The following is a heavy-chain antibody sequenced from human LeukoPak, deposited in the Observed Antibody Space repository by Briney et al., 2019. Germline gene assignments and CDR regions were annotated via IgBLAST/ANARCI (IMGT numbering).Heavy chain of an antibody. CDR3: ARDIVVVVAAHEGYYYYGMDV. Sequence: GASVKVSCKASGYTFTSYAIHWVRQAPGQRLEWMGWINAGNGNTKYSQKFQGRVTITRDTSASTAYMELSSLRSEDTAVYYCARDIVVVVAAHEGYYYYGMDVWGQGTTVTVSS. CDR1: GYTFTSYA. D-gene: IGHD2-15*01. J-gene: IGHJ6*02. CDR2: INAGNGNT. V-gene: IGHV1-3*01.